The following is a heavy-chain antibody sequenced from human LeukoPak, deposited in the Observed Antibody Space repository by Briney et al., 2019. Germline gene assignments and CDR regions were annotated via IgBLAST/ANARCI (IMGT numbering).Heavy chain of an antibody. CDR1: GFSLSTSAVG. D-gene: IGHD2/OR15-2a*01. CDR2: IYWDDDK. Sequence: SGPTLVNPTQTLTLTCTFSGFSLSTSAVGVGWIRQPPGKAMEWLALIYWDDDKRYSPSLKSRLTITKDTSKNQVVLAMSNMDPVDTATYYCAHRNPQSMAYYFDYWGQRTLVTVSS. V-gene: IGHV2-5*02. CDR3: AHRNPQSMAYYFDY. J-gene: IGHJ4*02.